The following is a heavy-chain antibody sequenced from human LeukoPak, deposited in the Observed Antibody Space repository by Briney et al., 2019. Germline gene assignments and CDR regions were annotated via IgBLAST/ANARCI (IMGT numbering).Heavy chain of an antibody. V-gene: IGHV4-4*09. CDR1: GGSIIGYY. Sequence: SETLSLTCTVSGGSIIGYYCTWIRQPPAKGLEWIGYIYTSGSTNYNPSLKSRVTISVDMSKNQFSLQLSSVTAADTAVYYCARQSCSSTSCPHRNVFDIWGQGTMVTVSS. CDR3: ARQSCSSTSCPHRNVFDI. J-gene: IGHJ3*02. CDR2: IYTSGST. D-gene: IGHD2-2*01.